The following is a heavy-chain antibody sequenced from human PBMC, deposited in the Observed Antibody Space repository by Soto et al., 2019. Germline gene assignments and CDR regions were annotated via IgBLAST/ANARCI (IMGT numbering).Heavy chain of an antibody. CDR1: GTTFSNFA. J-gene: IGHJ4*02. D-gene: IGHD3-22*01. CDR2: IILPFGTP. Sequence: QVRLVQSGAEVKKTGSSVKVSCEASGTTFSNFAIGWVRQAPGQGLEWMGGIILPFGTPNYAQKFQGRVTISADESMTTAYRELRGLRSDDTAVYYCVRGPDYEGYFDYWGQGTLVTVSS. CDR3: VRGPDYEGYFDY. V-gene: IGHV1-69*12.